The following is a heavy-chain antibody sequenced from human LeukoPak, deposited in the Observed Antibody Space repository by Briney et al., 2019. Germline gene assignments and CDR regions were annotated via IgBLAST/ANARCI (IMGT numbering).Heavy chain of an antibody. Sequence: ASVKVSCKASGYTFTSYGISWVRQAPGQGLEWMGWISAYNGNTNYAQKLQGRVTMTTDTSTSTAYMELRSLRSDDTAVYYCATLWGGYSYGDRSFDYWGQGTLVTVSS. J-gene: IGHJ4*02. CDR1: GYTFTSYG. D-gene: IGHD5-18*01. CDR3: ATLWGGYSYGDRSFDY. V-gene: IGHV1-18*01. CDR2: ISAYNGNT.